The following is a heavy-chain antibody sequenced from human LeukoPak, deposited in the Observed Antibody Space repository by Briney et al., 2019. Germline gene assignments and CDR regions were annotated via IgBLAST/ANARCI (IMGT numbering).Heavy chain of an antibody. V-gene: IGHV3-30*02. Sequence: GGSLRLSCAASGFTFSSHDMHRVRQAPGKGLEWVTVIGFDGSHKFYADSVKGRFIISRDNSKNTLYLQMNSLRTEDTAVYYCAKRFFGNDYFDYWGRGTLVTVSS. D-gene: IGHD3-10*01. CDR1: GFTFSSHD. CDR3: AKRFFGNDYFDY. CDR2: IGFDGSHK. J-gene: IGHJ4*02.